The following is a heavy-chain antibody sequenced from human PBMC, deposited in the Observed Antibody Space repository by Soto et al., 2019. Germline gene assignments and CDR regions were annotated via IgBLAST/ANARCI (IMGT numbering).Heavy chain of an antibody. CDR2: ISYDGSNK. D-gene: IGHD4-4*01. CDR1: GFTSSNYG. J-gene: IGHJ6*02. V-gene: IGHV3-30*18. Sequence: GGSLRLSCAASGFTSSNYGTHWVRQAPGKGLEWVAVISYDGSNKYYADSVKGRFTISRDNSKNTLYLQMNSLRGDDTAVYYCAKSRDGYSFYYYYGMDVWGQGTTVTVSS. CDR3: AKSRDGYSFYYYYGMDV.